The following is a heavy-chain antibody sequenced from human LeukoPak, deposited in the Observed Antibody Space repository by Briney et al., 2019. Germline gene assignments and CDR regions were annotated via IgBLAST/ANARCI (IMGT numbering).Heavy chain of an antibody. J-gene: IGHJ4*02. D-gene: IGHD2-15*01. V-gene: IGHV3-7*01. CDR3: AREDGYCSGGNCYSYSDS. Sequence: GGSLRLSCAASGFTFSHFWMSWVRQAPGKGLEWVAYIKKTGSETYYVDSVKGRFTITRDNTRNSLFLQMYSLRAEDTAVYFCAREDGYCSGGNCYSYSDSWGQGTLVTVSS. CDR1: GFTFSHFW. CDR2: IKKTGSET.